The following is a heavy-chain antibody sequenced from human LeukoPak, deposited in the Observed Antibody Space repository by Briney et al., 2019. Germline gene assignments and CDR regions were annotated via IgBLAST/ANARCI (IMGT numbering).Heavy chain of an antibody. CDR1: GYTFTSYF. Sequence: ASVKVSCMASGYTFTSYFMHWVRQAPGQGLEWMGIINPNGGSTRYAQKFQGRVTMTRDTSTSTVFIEMSSLRSEDTAVYYCARGIGNGYRLFDYWGQGTLVTVSS. CDR2: INPNGGST. J-gene: IGHJ4*02. D-gene: IGHD5-24*01. CDR3: ARGIGNGYRLFDY. V-gene: IGHV1-46*01.